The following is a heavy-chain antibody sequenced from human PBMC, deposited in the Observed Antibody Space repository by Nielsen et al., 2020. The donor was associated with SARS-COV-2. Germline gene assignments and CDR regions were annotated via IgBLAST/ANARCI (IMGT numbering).Heavy chain of an antibody. J-gene: IGHJ4*02. D-gene: IGHD6-6*01. V-gene: IGHV1-69*13. CDR3: ARTPYSSSGRYDY. Sequence: SVQVSCKASAGTFSSYANSWVRQAPGQGLEWMGGIITIFGRSNYAQKFQVRVTITADEYTSKAYMELSSLRSEDTAVYYCARTPYSSSGRYDYWGQGTLVTVSS. CDR2: IITIFGRS. CDR1: AGTFSSYA.